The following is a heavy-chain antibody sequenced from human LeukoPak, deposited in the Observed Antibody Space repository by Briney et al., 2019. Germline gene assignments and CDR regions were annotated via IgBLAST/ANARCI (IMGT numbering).Heavy chain of an antibody. CDR1: GFTFSTYG. D-gene: IGHD4/OR15-4a*01. J-gene: IGHJ4*02. CDR2: IYSDNT. Sequence: GGSLRLSCAASGFTFSTYGMNWVRQAPGKGLERVSFIYSDNTHYSDSVKGRLTISRDNSKNTLYLQMNSLRAEDTAVYYCARRAGAYSHPYDYWGQGTLVTVSS. V-gene: IGHV3-53*01. CDR3: ARRAGAYSHPYDY.